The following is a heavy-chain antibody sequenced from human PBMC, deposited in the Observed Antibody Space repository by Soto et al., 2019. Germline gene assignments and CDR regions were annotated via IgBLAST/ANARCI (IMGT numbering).Heavy chain of an antibody. CDR3: ARVERGTATTVVDAFDI. CDR2: MSHSGGT. V-gene: IGHV4-34*01. CDR1: GGFVSSGSYY. J-gene: IGHJ3*02. Sequence: QVQLQQWGAGLLKPSETLSLTCAVYGGFVSSGSYYWSWIRQPPGKGLEWIGEMSHSGGTHFNPTIKSRLTMSVDTSKNQFSLKIRSVTAADTALYYCARVERGTATTVVDAFDIWGPGTMVTVSS. D-gene: IGHD1-1*01.